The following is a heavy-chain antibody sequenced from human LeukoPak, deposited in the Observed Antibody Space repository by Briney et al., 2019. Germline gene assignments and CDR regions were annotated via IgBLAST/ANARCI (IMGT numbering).Heavy chain of an antibody. J-gene: IGHJ4*02. Sequence: GGSLRLSCAVSGFTFSDYYMSWIRQAPGKGLEWVSYITGSGNNIYYADPVKGRFTISRDNAKNSLYLQMNSLRAEDTAVFYCAGGRGSSGEFDYWGQGTLVTVSS. CDR3: AGGRGSSGEFDY. CDR1: GFTFSDYY. V-gene: IGHV3-11*04. CDR2: ITGSGNNI. D-gene: IGHD5-12*01.